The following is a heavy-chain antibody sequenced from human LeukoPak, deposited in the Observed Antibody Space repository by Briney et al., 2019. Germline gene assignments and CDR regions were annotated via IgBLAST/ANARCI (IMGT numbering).Heavy chain of an antibody. V-gene: IGHV3-7*01. J-gene: IGHJ4*02. CDR1: GFTFSNYW. Sequence: PGGSLRLSCAASGFTFSNYWMTWVRQAPGKGLEWVAHINQDGSEEHYMDSVKARFTISRDNAKNSLSLQMNSLRAEDTAVYYCVRDGGVSGYDLIDYWGQGTLVTVSS. CDR3: VRDGGVSGYDLIDY. D-gene: IGHD5-12*01. CDR2: INQDGSEE.